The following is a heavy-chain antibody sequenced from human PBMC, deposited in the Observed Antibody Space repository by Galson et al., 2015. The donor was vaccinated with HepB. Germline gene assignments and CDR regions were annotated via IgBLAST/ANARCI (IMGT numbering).Heavy chain of an antibody. D-gene: IGHD1-7*01. J-gene: IGHJ2*01. CDR2: IKQDGSEE. CDR3: ARDTGVSRTDDWSFDL. Sequence: SLRLSCAASGFSFRSYWMSWVRQAPGKGLEWVADIKQDGSEEYYVDSVKCRFAIFRDNARNSLYLQMNSLRAEDTVVYFCARDTGVSRTDDWSFDLWGRGSQVTVSS. CDR1: GFSFRSYW. V-gene: IGHV3-7*01.